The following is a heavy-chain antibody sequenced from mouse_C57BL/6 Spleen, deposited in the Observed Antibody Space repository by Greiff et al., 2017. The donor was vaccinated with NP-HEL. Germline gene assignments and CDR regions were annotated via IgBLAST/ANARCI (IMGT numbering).Heavy chain of an antibody. CDR1: GYTFTSYW. CDR2: IYPGSGST. J-gene: IGHJ2*01. D-gene: IGHD1-1*01. CDR3: AKQFPITTVAYFDC. Sequence: QVQLQQPGAELVKPGASVKMSCKASGYTFTSYWITWVKQRPGQGLEWIGDIYPGSGSTNYNEKFKSKATLTVDTSSSTAYMQLSSLTSEDSAVYYCAKQFPITTVAYFDCWGQGTTLTVSS. V-gene: IGHV1-55*01.